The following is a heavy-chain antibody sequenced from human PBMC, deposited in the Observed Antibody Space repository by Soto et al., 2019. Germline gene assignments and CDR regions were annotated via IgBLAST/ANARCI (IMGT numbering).Heavy chain of an antibody. D-gene: IGHD3-22*01. CDR3: AADWDYYNSSGYYRFDY. V-gene: IGHV1-58*01. CDR2: IVVGSGNT. J-gene: IGHJ4*02. Sequence: SVKVSCKXSGFTFTRSAVQWVRQARGQRLEWIGWIVVGSGNTNYAQKFQERVTITRDMSTSTAYMELSSLRSEDTAVYYCAADWDYYNSSGYYRFDYWGQGTLVTVSS. CDR1: GFTFTRSA.